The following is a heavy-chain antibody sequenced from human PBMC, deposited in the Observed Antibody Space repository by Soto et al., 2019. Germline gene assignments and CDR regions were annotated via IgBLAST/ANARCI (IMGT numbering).Heavy chain of an antibody. J-gene: IGHJ4*02. V-gene: IGHV3-33*01. Sequence: QVQLVESGGGVVQPGRSLRLSCAASGFTFSSYGMHWVRQAPGKGLEWVAGIGYDGSNKYYADSVKGRFTISRDNSKNTLYLQMNSLRAEDAAVYYCARDPGSSWYPIDYWGQGTLVTVSS. CDR3: ARDPGSSWYPIDY. CDR2: IGYDGSNK. D-gene: IGHD6-13*01. CDR1: GFTFSSYG.